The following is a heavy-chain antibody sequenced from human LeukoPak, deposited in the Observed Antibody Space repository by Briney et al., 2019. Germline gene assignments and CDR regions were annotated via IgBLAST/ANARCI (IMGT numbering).Heavy chain of an antibody. V-gene: IGHV3-43*02. J-gene: IGHJ4*02. CDR3: AGGGQWLINS. CDR1: GFTFDDHA. CDR2: VSRDGADT. D-gene: IGHD6-19*01. Sequence: GGSLRLSCTTSGFTFDDHAMHWVRQAPGKGLEWVSLVSRDGADTQYADSVKGRFTISRDSSKNNVYLQMSSLRTEDTAMYYCAGGGQWLINSWGQGTLVTVSS.